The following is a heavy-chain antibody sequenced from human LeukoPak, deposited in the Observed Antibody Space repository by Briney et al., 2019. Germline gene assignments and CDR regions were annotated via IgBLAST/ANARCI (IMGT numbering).Heavy chain of an antibody. D-gene: IGHD1-14*01. CDR2: IYDSGST. V-gene: IGHV4-59*01. CDR1: GGSISSYH. CDR3: ARVGGINYYYYGMDV. J-gene: IGHJ6*02. Sequence: PSETLSLTCTVSGGSISSYHWSWIRQPPGKGLEWIGYIYDSGSTNYNPSLKSRVTISVDTSKNQFSLKLSSVAAADTAVYYCARVGGINYYYYGMDVWGQGTTVTVSS.